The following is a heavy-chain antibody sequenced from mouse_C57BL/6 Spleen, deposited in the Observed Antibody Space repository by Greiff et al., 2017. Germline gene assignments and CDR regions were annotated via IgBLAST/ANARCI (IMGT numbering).Heavy chain of an antibody. D-gene: IGHD2-4*01. Sequence: QVQLQQPGAELVKPGASVKLSCKASGYTFTSYWMHWVKQRPGLGLEWIGRIDPNSGGTKYNEKFKSKATLTVDKPSSTAYMQLSSLTSEDSAVYYCARSGDYDWYFDVWGTGTTVTVSS. CDR3: ARSGDYDWYFDV. V-gene: IGHV1-72*01. CDR2: IDPNSGGT. J-gene: IGHJ1*03. CDR1: GYTFTSYW.